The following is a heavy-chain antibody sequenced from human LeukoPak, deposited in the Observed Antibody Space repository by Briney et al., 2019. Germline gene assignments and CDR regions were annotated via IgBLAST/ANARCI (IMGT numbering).Heavy chain of an antibody. CDR2: ISSRSSYI. J-gene: IGHJ5*02. CDR3: ARDYDGRGGWFDP. CDR1: GFTFSSYS. Sequence: PGGSLRLSCAASGFTFSSYSMNWVRQAPGKGLEWVSSISSRSSYIYYADSVKGRFTISRDNAKNSLYLQMNSLRAEDTAVYYCARDYDGRGGWFDPWGQGTLVTVSS. D-gene: IGHD3-16*01. V-gene: IGHV3-21*01.